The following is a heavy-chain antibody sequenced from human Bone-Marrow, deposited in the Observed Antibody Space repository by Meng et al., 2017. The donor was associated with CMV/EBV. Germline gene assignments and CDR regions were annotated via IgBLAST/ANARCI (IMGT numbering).Heavy chain of an antibody. D-gene: IGHD3-3*01. CDR2: INPNSGGT. J-gene: IGHJ4*02. CDR1: GYTFTGYY. CDR3: ARALSQLRFLEWLSPYYFDY. Sequence: ASVKVSCKASGYTFTGYYMHWVRQAPGQGLEWMGWINPNSGGTNYAQKFQGRVTMTRDTSISTAYMELSRLRSDDTAVYYCARALSQLRFLEWLSPYYFDYWGQGTLVTVSP. V-gene: IGHV1-2*02.